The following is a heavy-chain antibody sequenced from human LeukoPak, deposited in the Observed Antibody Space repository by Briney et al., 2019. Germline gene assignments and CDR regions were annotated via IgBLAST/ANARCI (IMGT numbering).Heavy chain of an antibody. Sequence: SVKFSCKASGYTFTAYYIHWVRQAPGQGLEWMGGIIPIFGTANYAQKFQGRVTITADESTSTAYMELSSLRSEDTAVYYCARDTYYDFWSSNWFDPWGQGTLVTVSS. D-gene: IGHD3-3*01. CDR1: GYTFTAYY. V-gene: IGHV1-69*13. CDR2: IIPIFGTA. J-gene: IGHJ5*02. CDR3: ARDTYYDFWSSNWFDP.